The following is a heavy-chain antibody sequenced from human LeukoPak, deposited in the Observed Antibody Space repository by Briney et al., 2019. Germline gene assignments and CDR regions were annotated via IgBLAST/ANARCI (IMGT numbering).Heavy chain of an antibody. D-gene: IGHD4-17*01. CDR3: ARSSDYGDYIRFDP. Sequence: SETLSLTCTVSGGSISSSSYYWGWIRQPPGKGLEWIGSIYYSGSTYYNPSLKSRVTISVDTSKNQFSLKLSSVTAADTAVYYCARSSDYGDYIRFDPWGQGTLVTVSS. CDR1: GGSISSSSYY. J-gene: IGHJ5*02. CDR2: IYYSGST. V-gene: IGHV4-39*07.